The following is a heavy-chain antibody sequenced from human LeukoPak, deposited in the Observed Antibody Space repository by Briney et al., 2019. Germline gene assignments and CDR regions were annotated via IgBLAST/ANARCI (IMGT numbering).Heavy chain of an antibody. J-gene: IGHJ4*02. CDR2: IWYDGSNK. Sequence: PGGSLRLSCAASGFTLSSYGMHWVRQAPGKGLEWVAVIWYDGSNKYYADSVKGRFTISRDNSKNTLYLQMNSLRAEDTAVYYCARAPYYYDSSVDYWGQGTLVTVSS. CDR3: ARAPYYYDSSVDY. V-gene: IGHV3-33*01. D-gene: IGHD3-22*01. CDR1: GFTLSSYG.